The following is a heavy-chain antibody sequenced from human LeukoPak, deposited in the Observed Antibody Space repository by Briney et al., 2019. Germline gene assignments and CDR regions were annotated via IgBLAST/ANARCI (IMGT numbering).Heavy chain of an antibody. D-gene: IGHD3-22*01. Sequence: SETLSLTCTVSGGSISSSSYYWGWIRQPPGKGLEWIGSIYYSGSTYYNPSLKSRVTISVDTSKNQFSLKLSSVTAADTAVYYCARDQGHSSGYQSALDYWGQGTLVTVSS. V-gene: IGHV4-39*07. CDR2: IYYSGST. CDR3: ARDQGHSSGYQSALDY. J-gene: IGHJ4*02. CDR1: GGSISSSSYY.